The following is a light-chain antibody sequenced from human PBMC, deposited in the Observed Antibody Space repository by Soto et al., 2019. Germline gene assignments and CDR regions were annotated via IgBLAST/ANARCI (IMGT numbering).Light chain of an antibody. CDR2: RNN. CDR3: AEWDNNRGGPA. J-gene: IGLJ2*01. CDR1: NSNIGSKY. V-gene: IGLV1-47*01. Sequence: QSVLTQPPSASGTPGQRVSISCSGSNSNIGSKYEYWYQQLPGTAPKLLMYRNNQQPSGVPDLFSGSKSGTSASLAISGLRSEDEADYYCAEWDNNRGGPAFGGGTKVTVL.